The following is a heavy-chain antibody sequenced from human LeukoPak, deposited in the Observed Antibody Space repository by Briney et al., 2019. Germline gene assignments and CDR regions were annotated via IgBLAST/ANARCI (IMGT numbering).Heavy chain of an antibody. Sequence: SQTLSLTCTVSGGSISSGGYYWSWIRQHPGKGLEWIGYIYYSGSTYYNPSLKSRVTISVDTSKNQFSLKLSSVTAADTAVYYCARSYYYDSSGYYSWGQGTLVTVSS. D-gene: IGHD3-22*01. V-gene: IGHV4-31*03. CDR3: ARSYYYDSSGYYS. CDR2: IYYSGST. J-gene: IGHJ4*02. CDR1: GGSISSGGYY.